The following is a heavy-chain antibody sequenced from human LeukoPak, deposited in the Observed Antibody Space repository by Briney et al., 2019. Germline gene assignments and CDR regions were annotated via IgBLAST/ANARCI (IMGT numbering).Heavy chain of an antibody. CDR1: GGSFSGYY. CDR2: INHSGST. D-gene: IGHD5-12*01. CDR3: ARGPVDIVAFDY. V-gene: IGHV4-34*01. J-gene: IGHJ4*02. Sequence: PSETLSLTCAVYGGSFSGYYWSWVRQPPGKGLEWIGAINHSGSTNYNPSLKSLVTISVDTSKNRFSLKLSSVTAANTAVYYCARGPVDIVAFDYWGQGTLVTVSS.